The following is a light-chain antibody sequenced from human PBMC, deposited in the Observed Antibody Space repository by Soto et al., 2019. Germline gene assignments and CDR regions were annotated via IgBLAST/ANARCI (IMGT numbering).Light chain of an antibody. CDR1: QHIDSW. Sequence: DIQMTQSPSSVSASVGDRVTITCRASQHIDSWLVWFQQKPGKAPKLLIYASSTLQSGVPPRFSGSRSGTDFSLTIDSLQPEDFATYYCQQAHSVPFTFGPGTKVDI. J-gene: IGKJ3*01. CDR2: ASS. V-gene: IGKV1-12*02. CDR3: QQAHSVPFT.